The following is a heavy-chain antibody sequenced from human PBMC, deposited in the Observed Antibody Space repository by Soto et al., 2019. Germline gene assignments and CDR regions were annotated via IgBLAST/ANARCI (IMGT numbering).Heavy chain of an antibody. CDR2: INPNSGGT. J-gene: IGHJ4*02. CDR1: GYTFTGYY. D-gene: IGHD3-22*01. V-gene: IGHV1-2*04. Sequence: GASVKVSCKASGYTFTGYYMHWVRQAPGQGLEWMGWINPNSGGTNYAQKFQGWVTMTRDTSISTAYMELSRLRSDDTAVYYCARVPTKNYYDSSGLDGPGTYYFDYWGQGTLVTVSS. CDR3: ARVPTKNYYDSSGLDGPGTYYFDY.